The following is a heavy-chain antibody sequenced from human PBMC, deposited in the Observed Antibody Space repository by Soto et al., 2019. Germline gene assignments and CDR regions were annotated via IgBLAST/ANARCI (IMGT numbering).Heavy chain of an antibody. CDR1: GFTVSSNY. D-gene: IGHD2-21*01. V-gene: IGHV3-53*04. CDR3: ARDLVSEYYYMDV. Sequence: GESLKISCAASGFTVSSNYMSWVRQAPGKGLEWVSVIYSGGSTYYADSVKGRFTISRHNSKNTLYLQMNSLRAEDTAVYYCARDLVSEYYYMDVWGKGTTVTVSS. J-gene: IGHJ6*03. CDR2: IYSGGST.